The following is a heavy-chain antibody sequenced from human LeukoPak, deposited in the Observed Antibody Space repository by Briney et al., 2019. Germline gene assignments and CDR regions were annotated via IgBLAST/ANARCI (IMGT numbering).Heavy chain of an antibody. D-gene: IGHD1-1*01. CDR1: GDSISSGDYY. J-gene: IGHJ3*02. Sequence: SETLSLTCTVSGDSISSGDYYWSWIRQPAGKGLEWIGRISSSGSTNYNPSLKSRVTISVDTSKNQFSLKVSSVTAADTAVYYCTRGAGSTTSNDAFDIWGQGTMVTVS. CDR2: ISSSGST. CDR3: TRGAGSTTSNDAFDI. V-gene: IGHV4-61*02.